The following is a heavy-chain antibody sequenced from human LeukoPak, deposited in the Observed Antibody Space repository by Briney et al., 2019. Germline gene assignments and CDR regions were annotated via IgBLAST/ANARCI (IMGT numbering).Heavy chain of an antibody. CDR3: AKDKGSSWPDAFDI. J-gene: IGHJ3*02. Sequence: PGGSLRLSCAASGFTFDDYAMHWVRQAPGKGLEWVSGISWNSGSIGYADSVKGRFTISRDNAKNSVYLQMNSLRAEDTALYYCAKDKGSSWPDAFDIWGQGTMVTVSS. V-gene: IGHV3-9*01. CDR1: GFTFDDYA. CDR2: ISWNSGSI. D-gene: IGHD6-13*01.